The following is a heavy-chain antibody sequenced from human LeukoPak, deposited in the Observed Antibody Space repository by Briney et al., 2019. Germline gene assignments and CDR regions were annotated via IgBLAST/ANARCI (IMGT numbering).Heavy chain of an antibody. Sequence: SVKVSCKASGGAFSSYAISWVRQAPGQGLEWMGGIIPIFGTANYAQKFQGRVTITTDESTSTAYMELSSLRSEDTAVYYCARGRSSSASWFDPWGQGTLVTVSS. CDR2: IIPIFGTA. CDR1: GGAFSSYA. J-gene: IGHJ5*02. CDR3: ARGRSSSASWFDP. D-gene: IGHD6-6*01. V-gene: IGHV1-69*05.